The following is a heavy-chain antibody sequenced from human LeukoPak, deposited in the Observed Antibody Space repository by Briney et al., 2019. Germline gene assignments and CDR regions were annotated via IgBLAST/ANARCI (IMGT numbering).Heavy chain of an antibody. D-gene: IGHD5-24*01. Sequence: GASVKVSCKASGYTFTSYDINWVRQATGQGLEWMGWMNPNSGNTGYAQKFQGRVTMTRNTSISTAYMELSSLRSEDTAVYYCARGRGDGYNLYYYYMDVWGKGTTVTVSS. CDR2: MNPNSGNT. CDR1: GYTFTSYD. J-gene: IGHJ6*03. V-gene: IGHV1-8*01. CDR3: ARGRGDGYNLYYYYMDV.